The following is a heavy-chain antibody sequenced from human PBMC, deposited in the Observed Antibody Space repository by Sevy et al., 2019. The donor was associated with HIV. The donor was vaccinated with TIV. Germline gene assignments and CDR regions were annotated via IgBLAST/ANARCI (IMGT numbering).Heavy chain of an antibody. CDR1: GFTFSSYD. J-gene: IGHJ5*02. Sequence: GGSLRLSCAASGFTFSSYDMHWVRQAPGKGLDWVTVISYDGSNKYYADSVKGRFTISRDNSKNTLYLQMNSLRVEDTAVYYCAKGGQWLVRDWFDHWGQGTLVTVSS. V-gene: IGHV3-30*18. CDR3: AKGGQWLVRDWFDH. CDR2: ISYDGSNK. D-gene: IGHD6-19*01.